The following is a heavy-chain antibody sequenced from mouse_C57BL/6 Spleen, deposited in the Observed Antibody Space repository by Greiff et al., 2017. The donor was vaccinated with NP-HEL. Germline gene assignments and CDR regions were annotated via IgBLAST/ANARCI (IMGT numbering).Heavy chain of an antibody. CDR1: GYTFTSYW. CDR2: IDPNSGGT. J-gene: IGHJ4*01. D-gene: IGHD1-1*01. CDR3: ARTGVTTVAYYYAMDY. Sequence: QVQLQQPGAELVKPGASVKLSCKASGYTFTSYWMHWVKQRPGRGLEWIGRIDPNSGGTKYNEKFKSKATLTVDKPSSTAYMQLSSLTAEDSAVYYCARTGVTTVAYYYAMDYWGQGTSVTVSS. V-gene: IGHV1-72*01.